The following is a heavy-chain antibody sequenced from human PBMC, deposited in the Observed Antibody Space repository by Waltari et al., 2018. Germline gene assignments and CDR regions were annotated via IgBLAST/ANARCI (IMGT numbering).Heavy chain of an antibody. CDR1: GDSISSRPYS. D-gene: IGHD3-16*01. CDR3: ARATRLMTTFGGVTTFDP. Sequence: QMQLQESGPGLVKPSETLSLTCSVSGDSISSRPYSWAWIRQPPGKGLEWIGNIYYTGSTYYNPSLKSRVAMSVDTSKNQFSLTLNSVTATDAAVYFCARATRLMTTFGGVTTFDPWGQGALVTVSS. CDR2: IYYTGST. J-gene: IGHJ5*02. V-gene: IGHV4-39*01.